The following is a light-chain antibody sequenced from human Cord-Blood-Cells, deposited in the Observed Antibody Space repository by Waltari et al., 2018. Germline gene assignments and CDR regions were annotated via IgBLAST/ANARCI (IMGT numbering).Light chain of an antibody. J-gene: IGKJ1*01. Sequence: EIVMTQSHATLSVSPGERATLSCRASQSVSSNLAWYQQKPGQAPRLLIYGASTRATGIPARFSGSGSGTEFTLTISSLQSEDFAVYYCQQYNNWPRTFGQGTKVEIK. V-gene: IGKV3-15*01. CDR3: QQYNNWPRT. CDR1: QSVSSN. CDR2: GAS.